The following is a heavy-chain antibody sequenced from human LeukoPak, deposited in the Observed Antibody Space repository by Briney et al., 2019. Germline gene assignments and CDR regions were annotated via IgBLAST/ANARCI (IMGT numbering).Heavy chain of an antibody. Sequence: SETLSLTCTVSGGSVSSGSYYWSWIRQPPGKGLEWIGYIYYTGSTNYNPSLKSRVTISVDTSKNQFSLKLSSVTAADTAVYYCARSRKYYYGSGALYYGMDVWGQGTTVTVSS. CDR3: ARSRKYYYGSGALYYGMDV. D-gene: IGHD3-10*01. CDR2: IYYTGST. J-gene: IGHJ6*02. CDR1: GGSVSSGSYY. V-gene: IGHV4-61*01.